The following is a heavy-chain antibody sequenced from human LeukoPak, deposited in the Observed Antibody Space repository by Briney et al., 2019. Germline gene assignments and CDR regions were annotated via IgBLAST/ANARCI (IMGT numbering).Heavy chain of an antibody. V-gene: IGHV3-23*01. Sequence: GGSLRLSCAASGFTFSTVAMIWVRQPPGKGLDWVSSIFPSGGEIHYADSVRGRFTISRDNSKSTLSLQMNSLRAEDTAVYYCARDPYGSGHYYYYMDVWGKGTTVTVSS. CDR2: IFPSGGEI. CDR3: ARDPYGSGHYYYYMDV. CDR1: GFTFSTVA. J-gene: IGHJ6*03. D-gene: IGHD3-10*01.